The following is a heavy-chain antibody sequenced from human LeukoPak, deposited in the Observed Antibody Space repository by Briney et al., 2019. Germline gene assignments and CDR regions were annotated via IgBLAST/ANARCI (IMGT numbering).Heavy chain of an antibody. CDR3: ARDHGSMVRGVIGRSSDYSYYYYMDF. Sequence: PGGSLRLSCAASGFTVSSYWMSWVRRAPGKGLEWVANIKQDGSEKYYVDSVKGRFTISRDNAKNSLYLQMNSLRAEDTPVYYCARDHGSMVRGVIGRSSDYSYYYYMDFWGKGTTVTVSS. V-gene: IGHV3-7*01. J-gene: IGHJ6*03. D-gene: IGHD3-10*01. CDR1: GFTVSSYW. CDR2: IKQDGSEK.